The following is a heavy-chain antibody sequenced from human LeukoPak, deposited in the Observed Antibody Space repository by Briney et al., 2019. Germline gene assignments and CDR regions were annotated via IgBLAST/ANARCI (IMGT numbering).Heavy chain of an antibody. CDR1: GYSISSGYY. V-gene: IGHV4-38-2*01. CDR2: IYHSGST. Sequence: SETLSLTCAVSGYSISSGYYWGWIRQPPGKGLEWIGSIYHSGSTYYNPSLKSRVTISVDTSKNQFSLKLSSVTAADTAVYYCARGDYYYYMDVWGKGTTVTVSS. J-gene: IGHJ6*03. CDR3: ARGDYYYYMDV.